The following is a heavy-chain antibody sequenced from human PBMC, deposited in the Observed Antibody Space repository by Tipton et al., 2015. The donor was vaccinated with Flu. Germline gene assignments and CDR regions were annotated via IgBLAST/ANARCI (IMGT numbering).Heavy chain of an antibody. CDR3: ARSVRRAPFPDY. D-gene: IGHD2-2*01. CDR1: GFTVSSNY. Sequence: SLRLSCAASGFTVSSNYMSWVRQAPGKGLEWVSVIYSGGSTYYADSVKGRFTISRDNSKNTLYLQMNSLRAEDTAVYYCARSVRRAPFPDYWGQGTLVTVSS. CDR2: IYSGGST. V-gene: IGHV3-66*01. J-gene: IGHJ4*02.